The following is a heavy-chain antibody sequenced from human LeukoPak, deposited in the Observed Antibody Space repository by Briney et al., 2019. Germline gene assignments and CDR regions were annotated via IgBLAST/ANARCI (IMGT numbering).Heavy chain of an antibody. J-gene: IGHJ3*02. D-gene: IGHD7-27*01. CDR2: IYYSGST. Sequence: SSETLSLTCTVSGGSISSYYWSWIRQPPGKGLEWIGYIYYSGSTNYNPSLKSRVTISVDTSKNQFSLKLSPVTAADTAVYYCARDSTGDDAFDIWGQGTMVTVS. CDR3: ARDSTGDDAFDI. V-gene: IGHV4-59*13. CDR1: GGSISSYY.